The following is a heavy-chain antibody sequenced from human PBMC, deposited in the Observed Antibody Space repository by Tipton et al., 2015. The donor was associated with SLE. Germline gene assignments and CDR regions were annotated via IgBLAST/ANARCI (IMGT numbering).Heavy chain of an antibody. J-gene: IGHJ4*02. V-gene: IGHV3-53*01. D-gene: IGHD7-27*01. CDR1: GFTFSSYA. CDR3: ARDGDLTGYDY. Sequence: GSLRLSCAASGFTFSSYAMSWVRQAPGKGLEWVSVIYSGGSTYYADSVKGRFTISRDNSKNTLYLQMNSLGAEDTAVYYCARDGDLTGYDYWGQGTLVTVSS. CDR2: IYSGGST.